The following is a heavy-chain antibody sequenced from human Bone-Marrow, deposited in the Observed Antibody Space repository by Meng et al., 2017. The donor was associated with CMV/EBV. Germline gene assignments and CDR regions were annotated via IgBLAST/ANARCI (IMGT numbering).Heavy chain of an antibody. CDR3: ARHPRYYDFWSGPKGDYYYYGMDV. CDR2: IYPGDSDT. CDR1: GYSSTSYW. V-gene: IGHV5-51*01. J-gene: IGHJ6*02. Sequence: GGSLRLSCKGSGYSSTSYWIGWVRQLPGKGLEWMGIIYPGDSDTRYSPSFQGQVTISADKSISTAYLQWSSLKASDTAMYYCARHPRYYDFWSGPKGDYYYYGMDVWGQGTTVTVSS. D-gene: IGHD3-3*01.